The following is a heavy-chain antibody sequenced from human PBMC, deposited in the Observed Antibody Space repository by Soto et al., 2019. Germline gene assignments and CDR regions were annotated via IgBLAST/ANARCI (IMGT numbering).Heavy chain of an antibody. V-gene: IGHV3-21*01. CDR1: GFTFNTYS. D-gene: IGHD2-2*01. CDR2: ISSRNSFI. J-gene: IGHJ6*02. CDR3: ARDPAGSTRPYYYGMDV. Sequence: GGSLRLSCAASGFTFNTYSMNWVRQAPGKGLEWVSFISSRNSFIYYADSVRGRFTISRDNAKNSVFLQMNSLRVEDTAVYYCARDPAGSTRPYYYGMDVWGQGTTVTVSS.